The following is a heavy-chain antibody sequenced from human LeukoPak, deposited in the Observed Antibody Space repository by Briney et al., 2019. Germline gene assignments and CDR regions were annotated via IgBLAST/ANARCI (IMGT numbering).Heavy chain of an antibody. CDR2: IRSKAYGGTA. J-gene: IGHJ6*03. D-gene: IGHD6-13*01. Sequence: GGSLRLSCTASGFTFGDYAMSWFRQAPGKGLEWVGFIRSKAYGGTAEYAASVKGRFTISRDDSKSIAYLQMNSLKTEDTAVYYCTRDQGRIAAAGRNYYYYYMDVWGKGTTVTVSS. V-gene: IGHV3-49*03. CDR3: TRDQGRIAAAGRNYYYYYMDV. CDR1: GFTFGDYA.